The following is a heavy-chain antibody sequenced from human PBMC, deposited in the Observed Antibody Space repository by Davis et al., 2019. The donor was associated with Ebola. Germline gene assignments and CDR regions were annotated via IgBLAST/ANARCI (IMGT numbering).Heavy chain of an antibody. CDR2: IIPILGIA. CDR1: GGTFSSYA. CDR3: ARDGRIAARPPVGS. J-gene: IGHJ4*02. D-gene: IGHD6-6*01. V-gene: IGHV1-69*04. Sequence: SVKVSCKASGGTFSSYAISWVRQAPGQGLEWMGRIIPILGIANYAQKFQGRVTITADESTSTAYMELSSLRSEDTAVYYCARDGRIAARPPVGSWGQGTLVTVSS.